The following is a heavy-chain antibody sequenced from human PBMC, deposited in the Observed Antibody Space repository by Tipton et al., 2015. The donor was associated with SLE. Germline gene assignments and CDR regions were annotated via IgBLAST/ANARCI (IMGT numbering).Heavy chain of an antibody. V-gene: IGHV4-4*08. CDR3: ARGRYSSSGYYFDY. CDR1: AGSISNFY. J-gene: IGHJ4*02. Sequence: TLSLTCSVSAGSISNFYWSWIRKSPGKGLEWIGFIFTRGSTTYNPSLKSRVPLSIETSKNQFSLSLKSVTAADSAVYYCARGRYSSSGYYFDYWGQGALVTVSS. CDR2: IFTRGST. D-gene: IGHD2-2*03.